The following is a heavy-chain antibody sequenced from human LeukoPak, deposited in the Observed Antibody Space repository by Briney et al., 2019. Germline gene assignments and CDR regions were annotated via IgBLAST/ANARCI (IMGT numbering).Heavy chain of an antibody. CDR3: ATQDGYDNSGHYGY. CDR1: GFTFSSYA. Sequence: GGSLRLSCAASGFTFSSYAMNWVRQAPGKGLEWVSAISGGGHSTYYANSVKGRFTISRDNSKNTLYLQMNSLRAEDTAVYYCATQDGYDNSGHYGYWGQGTLVTVSS. V-gene: IGHV3-23*01. D-gene: IGHD3-22*01. CDR2: ISGGGHST. J-gene: IGHJ4*02.